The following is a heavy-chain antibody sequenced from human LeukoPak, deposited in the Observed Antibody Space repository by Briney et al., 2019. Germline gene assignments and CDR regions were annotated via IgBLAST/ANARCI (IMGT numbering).Heavy chain of an antibody. V-gene: IGHV3-21*01. J-gene: IGHJ6*03. CDR2: ISSSSSYI. CDR1: GFTFSSYS. D-gene: IGHD3-22*01. CDR3: AREHTITMIVVLHSYYYMDV. Sequence: GGSLRLSCAASGFTFSSYSMNWVRQAPGKGLEWVSSISSSSSYIYYADSVKGRFTISRDNAKNSLYLQMNSLRAEDTAVYYCAREHTITMIVVLHSYYYMDVWGKGTTVTVSS.